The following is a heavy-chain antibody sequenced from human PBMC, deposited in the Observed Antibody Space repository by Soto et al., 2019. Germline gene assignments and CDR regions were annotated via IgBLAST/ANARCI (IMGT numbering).Heavy chain of an antibody. CDR2: INPDSGGT. J-gene: IGHJ2*01. V-gene: IGHV1-2*02. CDR3: AIRTGQLAIISEFDGDWFFEV. Sequence: ASVKVSCKASGYTFTDYYIHWVRQAPGQGLEWVGWINPDSGGTNLAQRFQGRVTMTSDTPINTAYMELSSLRSDDTAVYYCAIRTGQLAIISEFDGDWFFEVWGRGTLVTVSS. CDR1: GYTFTDYY. D-gene: IGHD2-2*01.